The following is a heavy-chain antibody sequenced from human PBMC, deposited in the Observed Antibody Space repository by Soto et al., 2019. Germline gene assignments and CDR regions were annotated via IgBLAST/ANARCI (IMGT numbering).Heavy chain of an antibody. J-gene: IGHJ3*02. Sequence: EVQLVETGGGLIQPGGSLRLSCAASGFTARNNYMSWVRQAPGKGLEWVSVIYSASSTYYADSVKGRFTISRDNSKNTLYLQMNSLRAEDTAVYYCAREGALLQDAFDIWGQGTMVTVSS. CDR2: IYSASST. D-gene: IGHD3-10*01. CDR1: GFTARNNY. V-gene: IGHV3-53*02. CDR3: AREGALLQDAFDI.